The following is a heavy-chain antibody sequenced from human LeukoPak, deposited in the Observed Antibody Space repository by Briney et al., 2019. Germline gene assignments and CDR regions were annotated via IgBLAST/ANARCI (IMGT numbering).Heavy chain of an antibody. D-gene: IGHD5-12*01. CDR3: AKDLDIVATITGN. CDR1: GFTFSSYA. J-gene: IGHJ4*02. CDR2: VSGSGGST. Sequence: GGSLRLSCAASGFTFSSYAMSWVRQAPGKGLGWVSGVSGSGGSTYYADSVKGRFTISRDNSKNTLYLQMNSLRADDTAVYYCAKDLDIVATITGNWGQGTLDTVSS. V-gene: IGHV3-23*01.